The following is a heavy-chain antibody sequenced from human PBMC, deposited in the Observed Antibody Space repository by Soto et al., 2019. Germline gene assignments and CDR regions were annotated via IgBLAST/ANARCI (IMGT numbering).Heavy chain of an antibody. Sequence: GGSLRLSCAASGFTFSSYSMNWVRQAPGKGLEWVSSISSSSSYIYYADSVKGRFTISRDNAKNSLYLQMNSLRAEDTAVYYCARDFNYDFWSGYFAAGAFDIWGQGTMVTVSS. CDR1: GFTFSSYS. CDR3: ARDFNYDFWSGYFAAGAFDI. CDR2: ISSSSSYI. V-gene: IGHV3-21*01. D-gene: IGHD3-3*01. J-gene: IGHJ3*02.